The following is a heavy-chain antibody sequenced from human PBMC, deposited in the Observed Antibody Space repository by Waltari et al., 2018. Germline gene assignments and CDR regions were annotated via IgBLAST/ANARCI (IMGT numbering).Heavy chain of an antibody. CDR2: INHSGST. CDR1: GGSFSGYY. J-gene: IGHJ4*02. Sequence: QVQLQQWGAGLLKPSETLSLTCAVYGGSFSGYYWSWIRQPPGKGLEWIGEINHSGSTNYNPSLKSRVTISVDTSKNQFSLKLSSVTAADTAVYYCARKRNGPSSGSDYWGQGTLVTVSS. D-gene: IGHD2-8*01. CDR3: ARKRNGPSSGSDY. V-gene: IGHV4-34*01.